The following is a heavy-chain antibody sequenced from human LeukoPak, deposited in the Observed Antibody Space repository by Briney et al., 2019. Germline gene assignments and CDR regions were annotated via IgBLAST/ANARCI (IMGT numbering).Heavy chain of an antibody. CDR1: GGSFSGYY. CDR3: ARGGGYYDSSGSLTMDV. D-gene: IGHD3-22*01. CDR2: INHSGST. V-gene: IGHV4-34*01. Sequence: SETLSLTCAVYGGSFSGYYWSWIRQPPGKGLEWIGEINHSGSTNYNPSLKSRVTISVDTSKNQFPLNLSSVTAADTAVYYCARGGGYYDSSGSLTMDVWGQGTTVTVSS. J-gene: IGHJ6*02.